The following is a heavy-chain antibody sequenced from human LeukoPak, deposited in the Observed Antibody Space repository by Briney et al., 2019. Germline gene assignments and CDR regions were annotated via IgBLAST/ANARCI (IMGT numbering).Heavy chain of an antibody. D-gene: IGHD3-22*01. CDR1: GFTFDDYG. V-gene: IGHV3-20*01. Sequence: GSLRLSCAASGFTFDDYGMSWVRQAPGKGLEWVSGINWNGGSTGYADSVKGRFTISRDNAKNSLYLQMNSLRAEDTALYHCARADYDSSGYSDAFDIWGQGTMVTVSS. J-gene: IGHJ3*02. CDR2: INWNGGST. CDR3: ARADYDSSGYSDAFDI.